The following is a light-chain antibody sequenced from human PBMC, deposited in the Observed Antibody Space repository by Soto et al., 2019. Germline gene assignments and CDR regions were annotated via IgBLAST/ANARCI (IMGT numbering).Light chain of an antibody. Sequence: QSALTQPRSVSGSPVQPVTISCTGTSSDVGVYDYVSWYQHYPGKAPKLMIFEVYLRPPGVPDRFSGSKSGNTASLTISGLRAEDEADYYCCSYAGSYSYVFGNGTKLTFL. CDR3: CSYAGSYSYV. CDR2: EVY. CDR1: SSDVGVYDY. J-gene: IGLJ1*01. V-gene: IGLV2-11*01.